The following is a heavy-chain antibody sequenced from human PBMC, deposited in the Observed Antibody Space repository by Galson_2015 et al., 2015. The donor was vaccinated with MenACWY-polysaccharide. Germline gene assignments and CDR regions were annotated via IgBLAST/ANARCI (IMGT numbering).Heavy chain of an antibody. CDR3: ARGGGRYHFDS. Sequence: SVKVSCKASGYTFTTHYFHWMRQAPGQGLEWMGWINPNSGATTYAQRFQGRVMMTRDTSISTVYMELSRLKSDDTAVYYCARGGGRYHFDSWAQGTLVPVSA. CDR2: INPNSGAT. D-gene: IGHD1-26*01. CDR1: GYTFTTHY. V-gene: IGHV1-2*02. J-gene: IGHJ4*02.